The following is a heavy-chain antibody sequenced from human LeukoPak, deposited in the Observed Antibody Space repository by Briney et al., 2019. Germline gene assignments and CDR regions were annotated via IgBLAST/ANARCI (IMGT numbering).Heavy chain of an antibody. CDR2: IWYGGSNE. V-gene: IGHV3-30*02. CDR3: AKDGLAYCGGDCYSNYYYYYMDV. CDR1: GFTFRNYG. J-gene: IGHJ6*03. Sequence: PGGSLRLSCAASGFTFRNYGMHWVRQAPGKGLEWVAVIWYGGSNEYYADSVKGRFTISRDDSRNTLYLQMNSLRAEDTAVYYCAKDGLAYCGGDCYSNYYYYYMDVWGKGTTVTVSS. D-gene: IGHD2-21*01.